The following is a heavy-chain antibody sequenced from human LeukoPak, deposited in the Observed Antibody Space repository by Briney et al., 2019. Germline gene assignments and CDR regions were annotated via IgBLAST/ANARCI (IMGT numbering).Heavy chain of an antibody. D-gene: IGHD4-23*01. CDR1: GFTVSSNY. V-gene: IGHV3-53*01. CDR3: ATGGVTVVRNFDY. CDR2: IYSGGST. Sequence: GGSLRLSCAASGFTVSSNYITWVRQAPGKGLEWVSVIYSGGSTYYADSVKGRFTISRDNSKNTLYLQMNSLRAEDTAVYYCATGGVTVVRNFDYWGQGTLVTVSS. J-gene: IGHJ4*02.